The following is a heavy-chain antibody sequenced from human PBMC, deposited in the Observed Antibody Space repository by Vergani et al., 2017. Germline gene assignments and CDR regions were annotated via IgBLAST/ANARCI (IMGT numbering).Heavy chain of an antibody. CDR2: IDWDDDK. J-gene: IGHJ5*02. CDR1: GFSLSTSGMC. Sequence: QVTLRESGPALVKPTQTLTLTCTFSGFSLSTSGMCVSWIRQPPGKALEWLALIDWDDDKYYSTSLKTRLTISKDTSKNQVVLTMTNMDPVDTATYYCARKYCGSDFNWFDPWGQGTLVTVSS. CDR3: ARKYCGSDFNWFDP. D-gene: IGHD2-21*02. V-gene: IGHV2-70*01.